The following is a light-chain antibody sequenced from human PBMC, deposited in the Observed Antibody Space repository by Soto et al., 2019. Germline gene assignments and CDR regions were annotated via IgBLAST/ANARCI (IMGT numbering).Light chain of an antibody. CDR3: ETWDSNTHTV. CDR1: SGHSSYI. V-gene: IGLV4-60*02. CDR2: LEGSGSY. J-gene: IGLJ3*02. Sequence: QSVLTQSSSASASLGSSVKLTCTLSSGHSSYIIAWHQQQPGKAPRYLMKLEGSGSYNKGSGVPDRFSGSSSGADRYLTISILQFEDEAVYYCETWDSNTHTVFGGGTKLTVL.